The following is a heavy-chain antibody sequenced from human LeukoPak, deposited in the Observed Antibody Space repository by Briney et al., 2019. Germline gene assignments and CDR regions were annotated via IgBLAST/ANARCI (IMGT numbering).Heavy chain of an antibody. Sequence: ASVKVSCKASGYTFINYDINWVRQASGQGLEWMGWMNPNSGNTGSAQKFQGRGPMTSNTSISTAYLELSILRSEDTAVYYCARGLRREQQLLRAFDYWGQGTPVTVSS. J-gene: IGHJ4*02. D-gene: IGHD6-13*01. V-gene: IGHV1-8*01. CDR1: GYTFINYD. CDR3: ARGLRREQQLLRAFDY. CDR2: MNPNSGNT.